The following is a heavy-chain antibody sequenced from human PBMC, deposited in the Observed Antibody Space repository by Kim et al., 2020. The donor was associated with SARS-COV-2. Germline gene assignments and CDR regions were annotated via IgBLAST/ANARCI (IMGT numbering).Heavy chain of an antibody. V-gene: IGHV4-34*01. D-gene: IGHD6-6*01. Sequence: NPSLKSRVTISVDTSKNQFSLKLSSVTAADTAVYYCARGTYSSSSLPYDYWGQGTLVTVSS. CDR3: ARGTYSSSSLPYDY. J-gene: IGHJ4*02.